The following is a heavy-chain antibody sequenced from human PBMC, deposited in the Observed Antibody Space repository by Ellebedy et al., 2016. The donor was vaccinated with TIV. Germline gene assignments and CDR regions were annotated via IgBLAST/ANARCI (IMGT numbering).Heavy chain of an antibody. V-gene: IGHV5-51*01. CDR2: FYPGDSDT. CDR3: ARHGADPEFDY. Sequence: GESLKISXKGSGSSFSSYWIGWVRKKPGKGLEWMGIFYPGDSDTSYSPSFQGQVTISADKSINTAYLQWSSLTASDTAMYYCARHGADPEFDYWGQGTLVTVSS. CDR1: GSSFSSYW. J-gene: IGHJ4*02. D-gene: IGHD4/OR15-4a*01.